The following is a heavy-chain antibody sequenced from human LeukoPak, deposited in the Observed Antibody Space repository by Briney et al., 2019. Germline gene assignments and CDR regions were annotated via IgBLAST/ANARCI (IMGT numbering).Heavy chain of an antibody. CDR2: TNHRGSI. CDR3: AMVVWGSYFDY. J-gene: IGHJ4*02. CDR1: GGSFSAYY. D-gene: IGHD3-16*01. V-gene: IGHV4-34*01. Sequence: SETLSLTCAVYGGSFSAYYWSVIRQPPGKGLEWIGETNHRGSINYNPSLKSRVNTSVDPSKNQFSLKLSSVTAADTAVYYCAMVVWGSYFDYWGQGTLVTVSS.